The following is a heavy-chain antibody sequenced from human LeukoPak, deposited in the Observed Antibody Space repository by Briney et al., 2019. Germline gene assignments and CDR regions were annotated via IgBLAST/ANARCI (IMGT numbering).Heavy chain of an antibody. CDR3: TAEIYRGHVYSYYYGMDV. CDR2: IVVGSDST. D-gene: IGHD5-12*01. Sequence: SVKVSCKASGFTFSNSAFQWVRQARGQRLEWIGWIVVGSDSTKYAPKFQERVSITRDMSTSTVYMELSSLRSEDTAVYYCTAEIYRGHVYSYYYGMDVWGQGTTVTVSS. CDR1: GFTFSNSA. J-gene: IGHJ6*02. V-gene: IGHV1-58*01.